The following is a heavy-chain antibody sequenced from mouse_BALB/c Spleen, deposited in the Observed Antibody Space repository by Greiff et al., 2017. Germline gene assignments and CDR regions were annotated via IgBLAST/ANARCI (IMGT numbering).Heavy chain of an antibody. CDR2: IDPANGNT. J-gene: IGHJ4*01. V-gene: IGHV14-3*02. CDR1: GFNIKDTY. Sequence: EVQLQQSGAELVKPGASVKLSCTASGFNIKDTYMHWVKQRPEQGLEWIGRIDPANGNTKYDPKFQGKATITADTSSNTAYLQLSSLTSEDTAVYYCARGEYGYGNAMDYWGQGSSVTVAS. D-gene: IGHD1-2*01. CDR3: ARGEYGYGNAMDY.